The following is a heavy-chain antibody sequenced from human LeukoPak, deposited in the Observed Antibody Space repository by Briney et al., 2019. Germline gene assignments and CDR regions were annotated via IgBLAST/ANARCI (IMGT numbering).Heavy chain of an antibody. CDR1: GYTFTSYD. D-gene: IGHD3-10*01. CDR2: MNPNSGNT. V-gene: IGHV1-8*03. CDR3: ARGWSGYYYYYMDV. Sequence: ASVKVSCKASGYTFTSYDINWVRQATGQGLEWMGWMNPNSGNTGYAQKFQGRVTITRNTSISTAYMELSSLRSEDTAVYYCARGWSGYYYYYMDVWGKGTTATVSS. J-gene: IGHJ6*03.